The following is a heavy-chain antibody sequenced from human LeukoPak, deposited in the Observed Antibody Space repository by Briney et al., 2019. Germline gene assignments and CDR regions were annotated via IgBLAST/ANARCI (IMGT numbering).Heavy chain of an antibody. V-gene: IGHV4-39*01. J-gene: IGHJ6*02. CDR3: ATQMVPRGVVTAISV. CDR1: GGSISSSSYY. Sequence: SETLSLTCTVSGGSISSSSYYWGWIRQPPGKGLEWIGSIYYSGSTYYNPSLKGRVTISVDTSKNQFSLKLSSVTAADTAVYYCATQMVPRGVVTAISVWGQGTTVTVSS. D-gene: IGHD2-21*02. CDR2: IYYSGST.